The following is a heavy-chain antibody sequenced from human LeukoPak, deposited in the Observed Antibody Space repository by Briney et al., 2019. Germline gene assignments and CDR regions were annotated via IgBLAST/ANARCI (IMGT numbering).Heavy chain of an antibody. V-gene: IGHV3-66*02. D-gene: IGHD1-26*01. Sequence: QSGGSLRLSCAASGFAVSTNYLSWVRQAPGKGLEWVSVIYSDGSTYYTDSVKGRFTISRDNFKNTLYLQMNSLRPEDTAVYYCARDQRSESYYPWGWFDPWGQGTLVTVSS. CDR1: GFAVSTNY. J-gene: IGHJ5*02. CDR3: ARDQRSESYYPWGWFDP. CDR2: IYSDGST.